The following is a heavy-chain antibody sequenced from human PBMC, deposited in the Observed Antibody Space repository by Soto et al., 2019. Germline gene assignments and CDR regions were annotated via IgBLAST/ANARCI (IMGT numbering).Heavy chain of an antibody. CDR2: IYYSGST. D-gene: IGHD2-15*01. Sequence: PSETLSLTCTVSGGSISSGGYYWSWIRQHPGKGLEYIGYIYYSGSTYYNPSLKSRTAMSVDKSKNQFSLKLSSVTAADTAVYYCARLDCSGGDCYSWQGSFDYWGQGTLVTVSS. CDR1: GGSISSGGYY. V-gene: IGHV4-31*03. J-gene: IGHJ4*02. CDR3: ARLDCSGGDCYSWQGSFDY.